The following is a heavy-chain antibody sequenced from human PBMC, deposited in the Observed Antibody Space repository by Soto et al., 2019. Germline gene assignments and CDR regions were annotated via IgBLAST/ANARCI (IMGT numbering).Heavy chain of an antibody. CDR2: INAGNGNT. D-gene: IGHD3-22*01. CDR1: GYTFTSYA. J-gene: IGHJ5*02. Sequence: ASVKVSCKASGYTFTSYAMHWVRQTPGQRLEWMGWINAGNGNTKYSQKFQGRVTITRDTSASTAYMELSSLRSEDTAVYYCARDHRDDSSPRFDPWGQGTLVTVSS. CDR3: ARDHRDDSSPRFDP. V-gene: IGHV1-3*01.